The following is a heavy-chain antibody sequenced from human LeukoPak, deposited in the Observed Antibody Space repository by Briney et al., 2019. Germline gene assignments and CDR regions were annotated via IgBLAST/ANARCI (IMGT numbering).Heavy chain of an antibody. Sequence: PSETLSLTCNVSGGSGSSSDYYWGWIRQPPGKGLEWIGSIYYSGSTYYNPSLKNRVTISADTSKNQFYLKLSSVTAADTAVYYCARLQLERRGPWFDPWGQGTLVTVSS. V-gene: IGHV4-39*01. CDR2: IYYSGST. J-gene: IGHJ5*02. D-gene: IGHD1-1*01. CDR1: GGSGSSSDYY. CDR3: ARLQLERRGPWFDP.